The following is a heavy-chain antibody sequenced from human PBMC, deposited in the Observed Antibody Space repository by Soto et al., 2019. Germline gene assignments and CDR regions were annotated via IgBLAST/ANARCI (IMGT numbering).Heavy chain of an antibody. J-gene: IGHJ4*02. CDR2: IWYDGSNK. CDR1: GFTFISYG. V-gene: IGHV3-33*01. Sequence: WGSLRLSCAASGFTFISYGMHFFRQSPCKGLEWVAVIWYDGSNKYYADSVKGRFTISRDNSKNTLYLQMNSLRAEDTAVYYCARDLDYDSSGYYPDYWGQGTLVTVSA. CDR3: ARDLDYDSSGYYPDY. D-gene: IGHD3-22*01.